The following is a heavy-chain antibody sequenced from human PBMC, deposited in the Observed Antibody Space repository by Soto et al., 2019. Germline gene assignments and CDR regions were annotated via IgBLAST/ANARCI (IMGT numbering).Heavy chain of an antibody. V-gene: IGHV1-46*01. Sequence: GASVKVSCKASGYTFIEYYMHWVRQAPGQGLEWMGMINPNGGSTSYTQKFQGRVTLTRDTSANTVYIELSSLTSDDTAVYYCARGPNRYSSSPLDYWGQGTLVTVSS. D-gene: IGHD6-6*01. J-gene: IGHJ4*02. CDR2: INPNGGST. CDR3: ARGPNRYSSSPLDY. CDR1: GYTFIEYY.